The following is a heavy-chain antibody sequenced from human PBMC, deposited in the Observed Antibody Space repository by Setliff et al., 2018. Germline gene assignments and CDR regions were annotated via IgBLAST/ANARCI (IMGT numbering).Heavy chain of an antibody. CDR3: ARDPTGSDFVFYYFFDV. J-gene: IGHJ6*03. Sequence: ASVKVSCKASGGTFGDYGITWVRQAPGQGLEWMGRLNPRDGGSHLPQRLKGRVTMTRDTSKRIVYMELRSLTSDDTAVSYCARDPTGSDFVFYYFFDVWGKGTTVTVSS. D-gene: IGHD3-10*01. V-gene: IGHV1-2*06. CDR1: GGTFGDYG. CDR2: LNPRDGGS.